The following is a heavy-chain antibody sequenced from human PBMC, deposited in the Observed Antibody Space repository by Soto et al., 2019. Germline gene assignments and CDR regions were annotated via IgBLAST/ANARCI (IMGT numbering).Heavy chain of an antibody. CDR3: ARDWGYCTNGVCYTNYFDY. CDR2: ISSSSSYT. Sequence: EVQLVESGGGLVKPGGSLRLSCAASGFTFSSYSMNWVRQAPGKGLEWVSSISSSSSYTNYADSVKGRFTISRDNAKNSLYLQMNSLRAEDTAVYYCARDWGYCTNGVCYTNYFDYWGQGTLVTVSS. V-gene: IGHV3-21*01. CDR1: GFTFSSYS. D-gene: IGHD2-8*01. J-gene: IGHJ4*02.